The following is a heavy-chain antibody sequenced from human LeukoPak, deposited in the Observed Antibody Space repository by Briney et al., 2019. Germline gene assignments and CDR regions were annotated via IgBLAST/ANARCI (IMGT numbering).Heavy chain of an antibody. D-gene: IGHD3-22*01. CDR3: ARARDSSGYQFKGFDY. J-gene: IGHJ4*02. V-gene: IGHV4-4*07. CDR1: GGSISSYY. CDR2: IYTSGHT. Sequence: SETLSLTCTVSGGSISSYYWSWIRQPAGKGLEWIGRIYTSGHTNYNPSLKSRVTISVDTSKNQFSLKLSSVTAADTAVYYCARARDSSGYQFKGFDYWGQGTLVTVSS.